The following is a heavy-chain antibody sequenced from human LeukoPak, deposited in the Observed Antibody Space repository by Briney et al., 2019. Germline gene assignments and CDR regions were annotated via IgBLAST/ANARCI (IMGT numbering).Heavy chain of an antibody. D-gene: IGHD1-26*01. CDR2: ISYDGSNK. CDR3: ASSEWELPLFDY. J-gene: IGHJ4*02. CDR1: GFTFSSYG. V-gene: IGHV3-30*03. Sequence: SLRLSCAASGFTFSSYGMHWVRQAPGKGLEWVAVISYDGSNKYYADSVKGRFTISRDNSKNTLYLQMNSLRAEDTAVYYCASSEWELPLFDYWGQGTLVTVSS.